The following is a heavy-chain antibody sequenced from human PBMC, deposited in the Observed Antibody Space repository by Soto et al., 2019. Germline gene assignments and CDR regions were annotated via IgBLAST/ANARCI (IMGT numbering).Heavy chain of an antibody. J-gene: IGHJ6*03. D-gene: IGHD3-3*01. Sequence: GGSLRLSCAASGFTFSSYWMSWVRQAPGKGLEWVANIKQDGSEKYYVDSVKGRFTISRDNAKNSLYLQMNSLRAEDTAVYYCARDQVTIFGVVIMHYYYMDVWGKGTTVTVSS. V-gene: IGHV3-7*01. CDR3: ARDQVTIFGVVIMHYYYMDV. CDR2: IKQDGSEK. CDR1: GFTFSSYW.